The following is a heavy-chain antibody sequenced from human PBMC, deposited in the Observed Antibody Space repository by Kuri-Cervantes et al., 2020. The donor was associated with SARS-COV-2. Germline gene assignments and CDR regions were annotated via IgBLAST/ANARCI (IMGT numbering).Heavy chain of an antibody. Sequence: GESLKISCAASESTFSSYAMRWVRQAPGKGLEWVAVISYDGSNKYYADSVKGRFTISRDNSKNTLYLQMNSLRAEDTAVYYCARDPEYSSGWYERGYYFDYWGQGTLVTVSS. V-gene: IGHV3-30-3*01. D-gene: IGHD6-19*01. CDR3: ARDPEYSSGWYERGYYFDY. J-gene: IGHJ4*02. CDR2: ISYDGSNK. CDR1: ESTFSSYA.